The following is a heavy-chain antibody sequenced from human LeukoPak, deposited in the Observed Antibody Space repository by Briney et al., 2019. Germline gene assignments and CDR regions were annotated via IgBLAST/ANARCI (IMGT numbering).Heavy chain of an antibody. Sequence: PGGSLRLSCAASGFTFSSYWMSWVRQAPGKGLEWVANIKQDGSEKYYVDSVKGRFTISRDNAKNSLYLQMNSLRAEDTAVYYCARGQYYYDSSGYYWGGYFDDWGQGTLVTVSP. CDR3: ARGQYYYDSSGYYWGGYFDD. CDR2: IKQDGSEK. J-gene: IGHJ4*02. D-gene: IGHD3-22*01. V-gene: IGHV3-7*01. CDR1: GFTFSSYW.